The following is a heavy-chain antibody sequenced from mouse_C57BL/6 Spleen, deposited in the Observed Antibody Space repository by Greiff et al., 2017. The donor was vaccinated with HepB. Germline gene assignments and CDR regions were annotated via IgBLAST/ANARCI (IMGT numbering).Heavy chain of an antibody. V-gene: IGHV1-52*01. D-gene: IGHD1-1*01. CDR1: GYTFTSYW. Sequence: QVQLQQPGAELVRPGSSVKLSCKASGYTFTSYWMHWVKQRPIQGLEWIGNIDPTDSETHYNQKFKDKATLTVDKSSSTAHMQLSSLTSEDSAVYYCARSHTVVARWYIDVWGTGTTVTVSS. CDR3: ARSHTVVARWYIDV. J-gene: IGHJ1*03. CDR2: IDPTDSET.